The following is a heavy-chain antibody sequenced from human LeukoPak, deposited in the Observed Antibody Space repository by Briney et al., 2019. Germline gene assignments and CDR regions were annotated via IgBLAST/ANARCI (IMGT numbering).Heavy chain of an antibody. J-gene: IGHJ3*02. D-gene: IGHD3-10*01. CDR2: IFYSGTT. CDR3: AKSNGYGLVDI. V-gene: IGHV4-59*12. CDR1: GGSISSYY. Sequence: SETLSLTCTVSGGSISSYYWSWIRQPPGKGLEWIGFIFYSGTTNYNPSLKSRVTISLDTSRNQFSLKLNSVTAADTAVYYCAKSNGYGLVDIWGQGTMVTVSS.